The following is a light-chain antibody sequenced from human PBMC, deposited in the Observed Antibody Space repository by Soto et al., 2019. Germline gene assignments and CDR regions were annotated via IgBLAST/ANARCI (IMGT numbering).Light chain of an antibody. Sequence: DIQMTQSPSSLSVSVGDRVTITCRASQYISDFLNWYQQKPGKAPVILIYAASTLQSGVPSRFTGSRSETNFTLIISSLQPEDFETYYCQQSYNTPLTFGGGTKVDIK. J-gene: IGKJ4*01. CDR3: QQSYNTPLT. V-gene: IGKV1-39*01. CDR2: AAS. CDR1: QYISDF.